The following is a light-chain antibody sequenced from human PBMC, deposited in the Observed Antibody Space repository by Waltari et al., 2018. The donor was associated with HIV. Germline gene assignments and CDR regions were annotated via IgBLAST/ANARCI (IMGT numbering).Light chain of an antibody. CDR2: EVT. Sequence: QSALTQPASVSGPPGQSTPISCTGTSTHVESYNLVSWYQQHPGKAPKLIIYEVTKRPSGVPNRFSGSKSGNTASLTISGLQTEDEADYYCCSYAGSRSVVFGGGTMLTVL. J-gene: IGLJ2*01. V-gene: IGLV2-23*02. CDR1: STHVESYNL. CDR3: CSYAGSRSVV.